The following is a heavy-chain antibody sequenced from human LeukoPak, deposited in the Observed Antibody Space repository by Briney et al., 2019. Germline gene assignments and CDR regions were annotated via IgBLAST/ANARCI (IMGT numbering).Heavy chain of an antibody. CDR1: GYTFTDYY. D-gene: IGHD3-9*01. CDR3: AREETYDILTGSDAFDI. CDR2: ISAYNGNT. J-gene: IGHJ3*02. V-gene: IGHV1-18*04. Sequence: ASVKVSCKPSGYTFTDYYVHWVRQAPGQGLEWMGWISAYNGNTNYAQKLQGRVTMTTDTSTSTAYMELRSLRSDDTAVYYCAREETYDILTGSDAFDIWGQGTMVTVSS.